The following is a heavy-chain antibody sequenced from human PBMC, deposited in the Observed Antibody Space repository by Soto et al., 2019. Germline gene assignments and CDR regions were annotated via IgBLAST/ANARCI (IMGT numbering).Heavy chain of an antibody. D-gene: IGHD4-17*01. J-gene: IGHJ4*02. CDR1: GGTFSSYA. CDR2: IIPIFGTA. V-gene: IGHV1-69*06. CDR3: ASSGTVSKYYFDY. Sequence: GASVKVSCKASGGTFSSYAISWVRQAPGQGLEWMGGIIPIFGTANYAQKFQGRVTITADKSTSTAYMELSSLRSEDTAVYYCASSGTVSKYYFDYWGQGTLVTVSS.